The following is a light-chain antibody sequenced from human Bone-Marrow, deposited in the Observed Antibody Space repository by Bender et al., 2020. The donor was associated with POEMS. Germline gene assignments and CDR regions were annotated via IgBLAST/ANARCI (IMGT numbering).Light chain of an antibody. CDR1: KLGEKY. J-gene: IGLJ2*01. CDR2: EDN. CDR3: QAWDTSSVV. V-gene: IGLV3-1*01. Sequence: SYELSQPPSVSVSPGQTASITCIGEKLGEKYSYWYQQKPGQSPVLVIYEDNKRPSGIPERFSGSNSGNIATLTISGTQALDEADYYCQAWDTSSVVFGGGTKLTVL.